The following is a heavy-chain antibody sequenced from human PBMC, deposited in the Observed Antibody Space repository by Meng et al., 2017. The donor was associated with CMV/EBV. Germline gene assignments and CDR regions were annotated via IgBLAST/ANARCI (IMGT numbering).Heavy chain of an antibody. CDR2: ISSSSYI. CDR3: AREPTYYYGSGIYSYYYYGMDV. Sequence: GGPLRLPCAASGFTFSSYNMNWVRQAPGKGLEWVSSISSSSYIYYADSVKGRFTISRDNAKNPLHLQMNSLRAEDTAVYYCAREPTYYYGSGIYSYYYYGMDVWGQGTTVTVSS. V-gene: IGHV3-21*01. J-gene: IGHJ6*02. D-gene: IGHD3-10*01. CDR1: GFTFSSYN.